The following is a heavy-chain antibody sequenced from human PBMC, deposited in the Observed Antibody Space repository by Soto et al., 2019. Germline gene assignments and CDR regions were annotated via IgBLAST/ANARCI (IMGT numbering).Heavy chain of an antibody. V-gene: IGHV3-33*01. J-gene: IGHJ5*02. D-gene: IGHD2-2*01. Sequence: GGSLRLSCAASGFTFDRYGMHWVRQAPGKGLEWVAVIWSNGSTEYYADSVKGRFTISRDNSKNTMYLQMNSLRGEDTGVYYCARGRIPSAIFDWFDPWGQGTLVTVSS. CDR3: ARGRIPSAIFDWFDP. CDR1: GFTFDRYG. CDR2: IWSNGSTE.